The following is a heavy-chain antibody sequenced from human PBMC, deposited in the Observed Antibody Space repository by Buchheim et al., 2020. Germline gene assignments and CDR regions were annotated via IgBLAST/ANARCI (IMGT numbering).Heavy chain of an antibody. V-gene: IGHV3-7*01. J-gene: IGHJ6*02. CDR1: GFTFSSYW. CDR3: SGDGNYYYYYGMDV. Sequence: EVQLVESGGGLVQPGGSLRLSCAASGFTFSSYWMSWVRQAPGKGLEWVANIKQDGSEKYYVDSVKGRFTISRDNAKNSLYLQMDSLRAEDTAVYYCSGDGNYYYYYGMDVWGQGTT. CDR2: IKQDGSEK. D-gene: IGHD1-26*01.